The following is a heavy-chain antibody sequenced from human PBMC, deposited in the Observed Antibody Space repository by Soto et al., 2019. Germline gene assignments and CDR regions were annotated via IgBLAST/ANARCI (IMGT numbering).Heavy chain of an antibody. Sequence: SGPTLVNPTQTLTLTCTFSGFSLSTSGMCVSWIRQPPGKALEWLALIDWDDDKYYSTSLKTRLTISKDTSKNQVVLTMTNMDPVDTATYYCARISVGATTETDLDTWGQGTMVTGSS. J-gene: IGHJ3*02. D-gene: IGHD1-26*01. CDR1: GFSLSTSGMC. V-gene: IGHV2-70*01. CDR3: ARISVGATTETDLDT. CDR2: IDWDDDK.